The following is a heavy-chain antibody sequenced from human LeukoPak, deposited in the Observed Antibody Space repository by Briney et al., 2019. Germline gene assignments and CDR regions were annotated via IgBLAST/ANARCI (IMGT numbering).Heavy chain of an antibody. V-gene: IGHV4-59*01. CDR2: IYYSGST. Sequence: SETLPLTCTVSGGSISSYYWSWIRQPPGEGLEWIGYIYYSGSTNYNPSLKSRVTISVDTSKNQFSLKLSSVTAADTAVYYCARGGVWYNVHDAFDIWGQGTMVTVSS. D-gene: IGHD6-19*01. CDR1: GGSISSYY. J-gene: IGHJ3*02. CDR3: ARGGVWYNVHDAFDI.